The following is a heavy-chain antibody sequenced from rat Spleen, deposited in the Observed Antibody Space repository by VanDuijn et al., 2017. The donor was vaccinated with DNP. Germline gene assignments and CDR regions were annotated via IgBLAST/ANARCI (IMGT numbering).Heavy chain of an antibody. CDR1: GFTFSDSA. D-gene: IGHD1-11*01. Sequence: EVQLVESGGGLVQPGRSLKLSCGASGFTFSDSAMAWVRQSPKMGLEWVATIIYDGSGAFYRDSVTGRFTISRDFAKSTLYLQMDSLRSEDSATYYCTTRGIYGGYDFWGQGVMVTVSS. J-gene: IGHJ2*01. V-gene: IGHV5S10*01. CDR2: IIYDGSGA. CDR3: TTRGIYGGYDF.